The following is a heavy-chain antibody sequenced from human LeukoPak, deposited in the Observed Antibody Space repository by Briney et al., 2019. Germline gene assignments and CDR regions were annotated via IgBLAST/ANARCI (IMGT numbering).Heavy chain of an antibody. CDR2: INHSGST. CDR1: GGSFSGYY. D-gene: IGHD6-13*01. CDR3: ARGRYLTTGGGAAAGFLDY. J-gene: IGHJ4*02. Sequence: SETLSLTCAVYGGSFSGYYWSWIRQPPGKGLEWIGEINHSGSTNYNPSLKSRVTISVDTSKNQFSLRLSSVTAADTAVYYCARGRYLTTGGGAAAGFLDYWGQGTLVTVSS. V-gene: IGHV4-34*01.